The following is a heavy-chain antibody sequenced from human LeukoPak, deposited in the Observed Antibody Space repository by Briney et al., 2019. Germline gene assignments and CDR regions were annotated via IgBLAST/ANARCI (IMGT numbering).Heavy chain of an antibody. D-gene: IGHD3-10*01. V-gene: IGHV3-66*01. CDR2: IYSGGST. CDR1: GFTFSSYT. J-gene: IGHJ4*02. CDR3: AKEGEGGYFDY. Sequence: GGSLRLSCAASGFTFSSYTMNWVRQAPGKGLKWVSVIYSGGSTYYEDSVKGRFTTSRDNSKNTLYLQMNSLRVEDTAVYYCAKEGEGGYFDYWGQGTLVTVSS.